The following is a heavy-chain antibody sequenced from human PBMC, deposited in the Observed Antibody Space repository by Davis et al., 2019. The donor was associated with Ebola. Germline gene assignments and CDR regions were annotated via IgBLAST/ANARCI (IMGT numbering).Heavy chain of an antibody. V-gene: IGHV3-48*02. Sequence: PGGSLRLSCAASGFTFSSYSMNWVRQAPGKGLEWVSYISSSSSTIYYADSVKGRFTISRDNAKNSLYLQMNSLRDEDTAVYYCARDAGWELLPSGAFDYRGQGTLVTVSS. J-gene: IGHJ4*02. CDR3: ARDAGWELLPSGAFDY. D-gene: IGHD1-26*01. CDR2: ISSSSSTI. CDR1: GFTFSSYS.